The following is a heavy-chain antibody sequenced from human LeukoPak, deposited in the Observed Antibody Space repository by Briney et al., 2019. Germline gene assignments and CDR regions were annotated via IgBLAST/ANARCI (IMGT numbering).Heavy chain of an antibody. CDR1: GFTFSTYG. D-gene: IGHD2-8*01. J-gene: IGHJ4*02. Sequence: PGGSLRLSCAASGFTFSTYGMHWVRQAPGKGLEWVAVIWYDGSNKYYADSVKGRFTISRDSSKNTLDLQMNSLRAEDTAVYYCARDRMALFDCWGQGTLVTVSS. CDR3: ARDRMALFDC. CDR2: IWYDGSNK. V-gene: IGHV3-33*01.